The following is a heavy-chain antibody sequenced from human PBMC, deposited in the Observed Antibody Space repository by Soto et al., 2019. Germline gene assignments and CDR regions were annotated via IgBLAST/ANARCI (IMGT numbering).Heavy chain of an antibody. Sequence: EVQLVESGGGLVQPGGSLRLSCAASGFTFSSYDMHWVRQATGKGLEWVSAIGTAGDTYYPGSVKGRFTISRENDKNSLYLQMNSLRAGDTAVYYCARTRQGSIAADANWFDPWGQGTLVTVSS. V-gene: IGHV3-13*01. CDR1: GFTFSSYD. CDR3: ARTRQGSIAADANWFDP. J-gene: IGHJ5*02. D-gene: IGHD6-13*01. CDR2: IGTAGDT.